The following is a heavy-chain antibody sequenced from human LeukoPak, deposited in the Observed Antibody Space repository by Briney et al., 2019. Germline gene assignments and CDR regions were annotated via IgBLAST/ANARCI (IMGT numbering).Heavy chain of an antibody. V-gene: IGHV1-8*03. J-gene: IGHJ3*02. CDR2: MNPNSGNT. CDR3: ARGLPDSYYDFWSGYHDAFDI. CDR1: GYTFTSYD. D-gene: IGHD3-3*01. Sequence: ASVKVSCKASGYTFTSYDINWVRQATGQGLKWMGWMNPNSGNTGYAQKFQGRVTITRNTSISTAYMELSSLRSEDTAVYYCARGLPDSYYDFWSGYHDAFDIWGQGTMVTVSS.